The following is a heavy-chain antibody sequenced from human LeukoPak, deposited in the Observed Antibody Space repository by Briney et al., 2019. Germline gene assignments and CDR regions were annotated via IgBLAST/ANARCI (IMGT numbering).Heavy chain of an antibody. D-gene: IGHD2-2*02. CDR3: ARGGAIGLRYYYGMDV. CDR1: GGSISSGGYS. CDR2: IYHSGST. Sequence: PSETLSLTCAVSGGSISSGGYSWSWIRQPPGKGLEWIGYIYHSGSTYYNPSLKSRVTISVDRSKNQFSLKLSSVTAADTAVYYCARGGAIGLRYYYGMDVWGQGTTVTVS. J-gene: IGHJ6*02. V-gene: IGHV4-30-2*01.